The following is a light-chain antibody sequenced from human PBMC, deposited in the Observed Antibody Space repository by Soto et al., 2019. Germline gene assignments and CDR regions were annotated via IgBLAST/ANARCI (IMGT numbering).Light chain of an antibody. CDR1: SRDVGGYNL. CDR2: EGT. CDR3: CARADTRAVL. V-gene: IGLV2-23*01. J-gene: IGLJ2*01. Sequence: QSALTQPASVSGSPGQSIIISCTGTSRDVGGYNLFSWYQQYPDKAPKLIIYEGTKRPSGVSNRFSGSWSGNTASLTISGLQAEDEADYYCCARADTRAVLFGGGTKLTVL.